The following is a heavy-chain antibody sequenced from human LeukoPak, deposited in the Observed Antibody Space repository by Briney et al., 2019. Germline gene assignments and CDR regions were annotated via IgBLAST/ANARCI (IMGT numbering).Heavy chain of an antibody. J-gene: IGHJ4*02. CDR2: IYSGGST. CDR1: GFTVSSNY. CDR3: ARRYCSSTSCYGHFDY. Sequence: GGSLRLSCAASGFTVSSNYMSWVRQAPGKGLEWVSVIYSGGSTYYADSVKGRFTISRDNSKNTLYLQMNSLRAEDTAVYYCARRYCSSTSCYGHFDYWGQGTLVTVSS. D-gene: IGHD2-2*01. V-gene: IGHV3-66*04.